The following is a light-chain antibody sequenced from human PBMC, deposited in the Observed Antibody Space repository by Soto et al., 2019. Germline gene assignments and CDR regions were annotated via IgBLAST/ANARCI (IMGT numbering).Light chain of an antibody. CDR1: QSVSSN. CDR3: QQYANWPRT. Sequence: EIVMTQSPATLSVSPGEGVTLSCRASQSVSSNLAWYQQKPGQAPRLLIYGASTRATGIPARFSGSGSGTKFTLTISSLQSEDFAIYYCQQYANWPRTFGLGTKVDI. CDR2: GAS. J-gene: IGKJ1*01. V-gene: IGKV3-15*01.